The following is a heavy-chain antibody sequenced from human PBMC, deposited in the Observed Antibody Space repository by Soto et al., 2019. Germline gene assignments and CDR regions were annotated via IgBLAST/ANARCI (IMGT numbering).Heavy chain of an antibody. CDR2: ISSTTNYI. D-gene: IGHD1-7*01. V-gene: IGHV3-21*01. J-gene: IGHJ4*02. Sequence: GGSLRLSCAASGFTFTRYSMTWVRQAPGKGLEWVSSISSTTNYIYYADSMKGRFTVSRDNAKNSVYLEMNSLSAEDTALYYCARESEELTSNFDYWGQGTLVTVSS. CDR1: GFTFTRYS. CDR3: ARESEELTSNFDY.